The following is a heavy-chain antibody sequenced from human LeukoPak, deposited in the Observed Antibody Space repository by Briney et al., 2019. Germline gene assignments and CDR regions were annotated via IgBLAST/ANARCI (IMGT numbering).Heavy chain of an antibody. CDR2: ISGSGGST. D-gene: IGHD3-10*01. Sequence: PGGSLRLSCAASGFTFSSYAMSWVRQAPGKGLEWVSAISGSGGSTYYADSVKGRFTISRDNSKNTLYVQMNSLRAEDTAVYYCAKGAGSGSYYSGDFYYFDYWGQGTLVTVSS. V-gene: IGHV3-23*01. CDR1: GFTFSSYA. CDR3: AKGAGSGSYYSGDFYYFDY. J-gene: IGHJ4*02.